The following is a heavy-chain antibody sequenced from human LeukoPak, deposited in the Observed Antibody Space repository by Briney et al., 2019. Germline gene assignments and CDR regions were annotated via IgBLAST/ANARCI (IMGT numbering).Heavy chain of an antibody. CDR2: IYRGGDT. D-gene: IGHD1-26*01. CDR3: ASHAASGSSFFDS. CDR1: GFTVTDTY. Sequence: PGGSLRLSCAASGFTVTDTYVSWVRQAPGKGLQWVSVIYRGGDTHYVDSVMGRFTISRDSSKNMAYLQLNSLRAEDTAVYYCASHAASGSSFFDSWGQGTLVTVSS. V-gene: IGHV3-53*01. J-gene: IGHJ4*02.